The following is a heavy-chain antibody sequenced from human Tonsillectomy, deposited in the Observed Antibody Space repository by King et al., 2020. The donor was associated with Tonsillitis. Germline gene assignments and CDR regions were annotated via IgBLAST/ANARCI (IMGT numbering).Heavy chain of an antibody. CDR3: TKAAITTAAFDI. D-gene: IGHD3-22*01. CDR1: GFTFSGSA. J-gene: IGHJ3*02. CDR2: IRSKANTYAT. V-gene: IGHV3-73*01. Sequence: VQLVESGGGLVQPGGSLKLSCAASGFTFSGSAMHWVRQASGKGLEWVGRIRSKANTYATAYAASVKGRFTISRDDSKKTACLQMNSLKTEYTAVYYCTKAAITTAAFDIWGQGTMVTVSS.